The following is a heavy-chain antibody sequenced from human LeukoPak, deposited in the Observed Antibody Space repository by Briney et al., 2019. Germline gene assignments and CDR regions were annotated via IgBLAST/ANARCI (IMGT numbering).Heavy chain of an antibody. CDR3: ARDDRTTVVTLGTLIDY. CDR1: GYTFISYG. J-gene: IGHJ4*02. D-gene: IGHD4-23*01. V-gene: IGHV1-18*01. CDR2: ISPYNGST. Sequence: ASVKVSCKGSGYTFISYGFSWVRQAPGQGLELMGWISPYNGSTNYAQKLQGRVTMTTDTSTSTAYMELRSLRSDDTAVYYCARDDRTTVVTLGTLIDYWGQGTLVTVSS.